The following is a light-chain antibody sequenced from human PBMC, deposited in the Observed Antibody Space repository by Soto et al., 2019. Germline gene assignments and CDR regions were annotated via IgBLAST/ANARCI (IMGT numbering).Light chain of an antibody. CDR3: SSYAGSDNVV. Sequence: QSVLTQPPSASGSPGQSVTISCTGTSSDVGGYGYVSWYQQHPGKAPKLMIYAVSQRPSGVPDRFSGSKSGNTASLTVSGLQAEDEADYYCSSYAGSDNVVFGGGTKVTVL. V-gene: IGLV2-8*01. J-gene: IGLJ2*01. CDR2: AVS. CDR1: SSDVGGYGY.